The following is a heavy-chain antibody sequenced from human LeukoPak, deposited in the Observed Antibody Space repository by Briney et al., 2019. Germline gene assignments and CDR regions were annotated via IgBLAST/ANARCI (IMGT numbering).Heavy chain of an antibody. CDR2: ISGGGST. V-gene: IGHV3-23*01. CDR3: ARDLFYDIFTSYSVGGLMDV. J-gene: IGHJ6*02. D-gene: IGHD3-9*01. CDR1: GFTFSSYA. Sequence: PGGSLRLSCAASGFTFSSYAMSWVRQAPGKGLEWVSAISGGGSTFYADSVKGRFTISRDNSRNTLSLQMNSLRAEDTSVYFCARDLFYDIFTSYSVGGLMDVWGQGTTVTVSS.